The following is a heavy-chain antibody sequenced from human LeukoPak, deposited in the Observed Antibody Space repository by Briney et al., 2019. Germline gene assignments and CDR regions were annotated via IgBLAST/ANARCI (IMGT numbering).Heavy chain of an antibody. Sequence: ASVKVSCKASGGTFSSYAISWVRQAPGQGLEWMGGTIPIFGTANYAQKFQGRVTITADESTSTAYMELSSLRSEDTAVYYCARDASLYSNYGWFDPWGQGTLVTVSS. CDR3: ARDASLYSNYGWFDP. D-gene: IGHD4-11*01. V-gene: IGHV1-69*13. J-gene: IGHJ5*02. CDR1: GGTFSSYA. CDR2: TIPIFGTA.